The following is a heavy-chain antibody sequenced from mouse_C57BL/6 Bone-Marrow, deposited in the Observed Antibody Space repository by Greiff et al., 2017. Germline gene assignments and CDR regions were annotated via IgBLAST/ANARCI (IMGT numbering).Heavy chain of an antibody. CDR3: ARPGGSSPYYYAMDY. V-gene: IGHV5-4*01. CDR2: ISDGGSYT. Sequence: EVQGVESGGGLVKPGGSLKLSCAASGFTFSSYAMSWVRQTPEKRLEWVATISDGGSYTYYPDNVKGRFTISRDNAKNNLYLQMSHLKSEDTAMXYCARPGGSSPYYYAMDYWGQGTSVTVSS. CDR1: GFTFSSYA. D-gene: IGHD1-1*01. J-gene: IGHJ4*01.